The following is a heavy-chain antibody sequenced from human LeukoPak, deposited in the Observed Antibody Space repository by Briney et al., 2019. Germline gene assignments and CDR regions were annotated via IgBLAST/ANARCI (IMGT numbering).Heavy chain of an antibody. CDR3: AKDRRGYTYNFDY. V-gene: IGHV3-30*18. CDR2: ISNDGRNK. Sequence: PGRSLRLSCAASVFTFSSYGMHWVRQAPAKGREWVVVISNDGRNKYYADSVKGRFNVSRDNSKNTLYLQMNSLRAEDTAVFYCAKDRRGYTYNFDYWGQGPLVTVSS. J-gene: IGHJ4*02. CDR1: VFTFSSYG. D-gene: IGHD5-18*01.